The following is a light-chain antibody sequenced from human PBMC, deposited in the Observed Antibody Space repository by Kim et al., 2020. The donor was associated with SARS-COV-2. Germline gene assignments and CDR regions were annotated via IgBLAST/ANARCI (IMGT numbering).Light chain of an antibody. CDR1: QSVSSY. J-gene: IGKJ2*01. V-gene: IGKV3-11*01. Sequence: EIVLTQSPATLSLSPGERATLSCRASQSVSSYLAWYQQKPGQAPRLLIYDASNRATGIPARFSGSGSGTDFTLTISSLEPEDFAVYYCQQRSNWRTTFGQGTKRRS. CDR3: QQRSNWRTT. CDR2: DAS.